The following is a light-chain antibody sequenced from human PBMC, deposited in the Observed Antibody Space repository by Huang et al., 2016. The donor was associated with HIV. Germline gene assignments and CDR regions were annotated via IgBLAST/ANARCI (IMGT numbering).Light chain of an antibody. J-gene: IGKJ1*01. Sequence: DIVMTQSPDSLTVSLGERATIHCKSSQNLLYNSNNKNYLNCYQQKPGQPPKLLIYWASARESGVPDRVSGSGSGTNFTLNINNLQAEDVAVYYCQQYYSSLWTFGQGTKVEIK. CDR1: QNLLYNSNNKNY. CDR3: QQYYSSLWT. CDR2: WAS. V-gene: IGKV4-1*01.